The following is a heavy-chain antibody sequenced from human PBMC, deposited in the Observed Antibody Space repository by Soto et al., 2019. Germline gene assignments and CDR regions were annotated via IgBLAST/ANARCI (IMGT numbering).Heavy chain of an antibody. CDR2: INPNGGAT. Sequence: ASVKVSCKTSGDSFNDYYIHWVRQAPGQGLEWMGWINPNGGATKYAQKFQGRVTVTRDTSIRTVYMELSSLRSDDTAVYYCARESGGATATLDYYYFYMGVWGKGTTVTVS. CDR1: GDSFNDYY. V-gene: IGHV1-2*02. J-gene: IGHJ6*03. D-gene: IGHD5-12*01. CDR3: ARESGGATATLDYYYFYMGV.